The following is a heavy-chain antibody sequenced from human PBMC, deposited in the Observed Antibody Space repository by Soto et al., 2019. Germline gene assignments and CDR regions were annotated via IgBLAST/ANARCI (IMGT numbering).Heavy chain of an antibody. D-gene: IGHD2-2*01. CDR3: ARAGRYCISTSCQRHRYYYYYGMDV. CDR2: IIPIFGTA. Sequence: QVQLVQSGAEVKKPGSSVKVSCKASGGTFSSYAISWVRQAPGQGLEWMGGIIPIFGTANYAQKFQGRVTITADESTSTAYMELSSLRSEDTAVYYCARAGRYCISTSCQRHRYYYYYGMDVWGQGTTVTVSS. V-gene: IGHV1-69*12. J-gene: IGHJ6*02. CDR1: GGTFSSYA.